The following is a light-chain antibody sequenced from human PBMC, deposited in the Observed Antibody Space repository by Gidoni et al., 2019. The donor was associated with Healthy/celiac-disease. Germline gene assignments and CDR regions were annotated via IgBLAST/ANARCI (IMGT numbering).Light chain of an antibody. CDR1: QSVSSSY. J-gene: IGKJ4*01. V-gene: IGKV3-20*01. Sequence: EIVLTQSLGTLSLPPGERATLSCRASQSVSSSYLAWYQQKPGQAPRLLIYGASSRATGIPDRFSGSGSGTDFTLTISRLEPEDFAVYYCQQYGSSPLTFGGGTKVEIK. CDR3: QQYGSSPLT. CDR2: GAS.